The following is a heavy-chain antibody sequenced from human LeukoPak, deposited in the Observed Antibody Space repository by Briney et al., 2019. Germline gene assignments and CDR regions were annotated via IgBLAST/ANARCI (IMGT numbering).Heavy chain of an antibody. Sequence: GGSQRLSCAPCGFIFRSYWMHWVRHARGKGLVWVSRINTDGSTTNYADSVKGRFTISRDNAENTLYLQMNSLRAEDTAVYYCARGSPAAVWGQGALVTVSS. CDR2: INTDGSTT. V-gene: IGHV3-74*01. CDR3: ARGSPAAV. CDR1: GFIFRSYW. J-gene: IGHJ4*02. D-gene: IGHD6-25*01.